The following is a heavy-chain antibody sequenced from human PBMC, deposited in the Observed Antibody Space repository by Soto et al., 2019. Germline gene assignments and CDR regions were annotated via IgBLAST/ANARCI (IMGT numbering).Heavy chain of an antibody. V-gene: IGHV3-48*02. CDR3: ADSSGWYFGY. CDR2: ISSSSSTI. CDR1: GFTFSSYS. Sequence: EVQLVESGGGLVQPGGSLRLSCAASGFTFSSYSMNWVRQAPGKGLEWVSYISSSSSTIYYADSVKGRFTISRDNAKNLLYLQMNSLRDEDTAVYYCADSSGWYFGYWGQGTLVTVSS. J-gene: IGHJ4*02. D-gene: IGHD6-19*01.